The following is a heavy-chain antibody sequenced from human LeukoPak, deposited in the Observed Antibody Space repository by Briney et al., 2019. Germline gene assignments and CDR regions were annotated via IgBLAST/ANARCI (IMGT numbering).Heavy chain of an antibody. CDR3: AKGSSGARPYFFDY. J-gene: IGHJ4*02. V-gene: IGHV3-23*01. CDR2: ITGGSDST. CDR1: GITFSSYV. Sequence: GGSLRLSCAASGITFSSYVMSWVRLAPGKGLEWVSAITGGSDSTYYADSVKGRFTISRDNSKNTLYLQMNSLRAEDTAIYYCAKGSSGARPYFFDYWGQGTLITVSS.